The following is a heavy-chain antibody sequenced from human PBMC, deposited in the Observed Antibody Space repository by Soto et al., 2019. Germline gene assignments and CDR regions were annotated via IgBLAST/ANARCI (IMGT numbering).Heavy chain of an antibody. D-gene: IGHD1-1*01. V-gene: IGHV4-59*08. CDR1: GGSISSYY. Sequence: QVQLQESGPGLVKPSETLSLTCTVSGGSISSYYWSWIRQPPGKGLEWIGYIYYSGSTNYNPSLKSRVTISVDTSNNQFSLKLSSVTAADTAVYYCATTNVGTNDGWYFDLWGRGTLVTVSS. CDR2: IYYSGST. CDR3: ATTNVGTNDGWYFDL. J-gene: IGHJ2*01.